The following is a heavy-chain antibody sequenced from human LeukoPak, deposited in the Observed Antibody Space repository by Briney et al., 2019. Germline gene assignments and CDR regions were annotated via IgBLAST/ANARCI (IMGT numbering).Heavy chain of an antibody. CDR2: INPNSGGT. V-gene: IGHV1-2*02. Sequence: GASVKVSCKASGYTFTGYYMHWVRQAPGQGLEWMGWINPNSGGTNYAQKFQGRVTMTRDTSISTAYMELSRLRSDDTAVYYCARVVPAAALYYAFDIWGQGTMVTVSS. D-gene: IGHD2-2*01. CDR3: ARVVPAAALYYAFDI. CDR1: GYTFTGYY. J-gene: IGHJ3*02.